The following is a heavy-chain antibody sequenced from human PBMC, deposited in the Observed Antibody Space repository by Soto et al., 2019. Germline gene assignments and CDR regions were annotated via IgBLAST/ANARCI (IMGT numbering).Heavy chain of an antibody. CDR2: ISYDGSNK. D-gene: IGHD2-21*02. V-gene: IGHV3-30*18. CDR3: AKAKRAVVVTAPFDY. J-gene: IGHJ4*02. CDR1: GFTFSSYG. Sequence: QVQLVESGGGVVQPGRSLRLSCAASGFTFSSYGMHWVRQAPGKGLEWVAVISYDGSNKYYADSVKGRFTISRDNSKNTLYLQMNSLRAEDTAVYYCAKAKRAVVVTAPFDYWGQGTLVTVSS.